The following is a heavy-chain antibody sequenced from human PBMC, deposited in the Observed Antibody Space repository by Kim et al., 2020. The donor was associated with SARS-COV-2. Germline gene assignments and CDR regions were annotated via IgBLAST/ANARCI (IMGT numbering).Heavy chain of an antibody. D-gene: IGHD1-1*01. J-gene: IGHJ2*01. CDR2: IYYSGST. CDR1: GGSISSYY. Sequence: SETLSLTCTVSGGSISSYYWSWIRQPPGKGLEWIGYIYYSGSTNYNPSLKSRVTISVDTSKNQFSLKLSSVTAADTAVYYCARDDRTLWNWYFDLWGRGTLVTVSS. CDR3: ARDDRTLWNWYFDL. V-gene: IGHV4-59*13.